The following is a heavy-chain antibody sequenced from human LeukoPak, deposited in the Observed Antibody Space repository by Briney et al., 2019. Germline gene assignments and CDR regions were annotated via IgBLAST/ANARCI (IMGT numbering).Heavy chain of an antibody. J-gene: IGHJ4*02. V-gene: IGHV3-48*01. CDR3: AKEIFSGLLYIDY. D-gene: IGHD5-12*01. CDR1: GFTLSGYS. Sequence: GGSLRLSCAASGFTLSGYSMNWVRQAPGKGLEWVSYISSSSSTIYYADSVKGRFTISSDNSKNTVYLQMNSLRPEDMAVYYCAKEIFSGLLYIDYWGQGTLVTVSS. CDR2: ISSSSSTI.